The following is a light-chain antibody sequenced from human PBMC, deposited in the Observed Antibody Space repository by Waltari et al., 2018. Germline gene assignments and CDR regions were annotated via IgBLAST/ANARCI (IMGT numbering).Light chain of an antibody. CDR3: QMYVRLPVT. J-gene: IGKJ1*01. CDR2: NAS. CDR1: QSVGRS. V-gene: IGKV3-20*01. Sequence: EIVLTQSPVTLSLFQGERATLSCRASQSVGRSLAWYQQKPGQPPRLLIYNASNRASGIPDRFSVSGSGADFSLTISRLEPEDFAVYYCQMYVRLPVTFGQGTKVEVK.